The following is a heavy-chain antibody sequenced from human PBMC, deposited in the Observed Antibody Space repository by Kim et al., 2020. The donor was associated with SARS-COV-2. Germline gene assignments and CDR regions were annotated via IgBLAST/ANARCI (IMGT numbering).Heavy chain of an antibody. D-gene: IGHD3-10*01. CDR3: ARGGYYGSGSYN. Sequence: NSNPSLKSRVTISVDTSKNQFSLKLSSVTAADTAVYYCARGGYYGSGSYNWGQGTLVTVSS. V-gene: IGHV4-59*09. J-gene: IGHJ4*02.